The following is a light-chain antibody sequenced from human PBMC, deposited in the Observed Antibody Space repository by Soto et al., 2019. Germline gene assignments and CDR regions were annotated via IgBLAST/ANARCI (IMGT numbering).Light chain of an antibody. CDR1: QSVISSY. CDR2: GAS. CDR3: QQYGSSPWT. Sequence: EIVLTQSPGTLSLSPGERATLSCRASQSVISSYLAWYQQKPGQAPRLLIYGASSRATGIPDRFTGSGSGTDSTLTISRLEPEDFAVYYCQQYGSSPWTFGQGTKVEIK. J-gene: IGKJ1*01. V-gene: IGKV3-20*01.